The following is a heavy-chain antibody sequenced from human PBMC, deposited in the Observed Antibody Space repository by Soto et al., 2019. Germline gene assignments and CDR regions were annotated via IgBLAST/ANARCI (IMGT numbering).Heavy chain of an antibody. CDR2: ISYDGSNK. V-gene: IGHV3-30*18. CDR3: AKDLVHVEQWLVRGYYYYGMDV. D-gene: IGHD6-19*01. Sequence: GGSLRLSCAASGFTFSSYGMHWVRQAPGKGLEWVAVISYDGSNKYYADSVKGRFTISRDNSKNTLYLQMNSLRAEDTAVYYCAKDLVHVEQWLVRGYYYYGMDVWGQGTTVTVSS. J-gene: IGHJ6*02. CDR1: GFTFSSYG.